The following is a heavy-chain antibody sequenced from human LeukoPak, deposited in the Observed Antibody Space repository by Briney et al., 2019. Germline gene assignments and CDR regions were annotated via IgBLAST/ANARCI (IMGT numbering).Heavy chain of an antibody. CDR2: IKQDVTEK. D-gene: IGHD3-9*01. CDR1: GFTFSSYW. J-gene: IGHJ4*02. Sequence: GGSLQLSCAASGFTFSSYWMSWVRPAPGKGLEWGANIKQDVTEKYSVDSVKGRFTISRDNAKNSLYLQMNSLRAEDTAVYYCAGPVLTGYYSDYFDYWGQGTLVTVSS. V-gene: IGHV3-7*01. CDR3: AGPVLTGYYSDYFDY.